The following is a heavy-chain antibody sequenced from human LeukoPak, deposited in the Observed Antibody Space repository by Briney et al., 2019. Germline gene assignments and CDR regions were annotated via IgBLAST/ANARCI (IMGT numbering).Heavy chain of an antibody. V-gene: IGHV4-38-2*02. J-gene: IGHJ1*01. CDR1: GYSISSGYY. D-gene: IGHD4-23*01. CDR3: ARVYRGNGDFQH. Sequence: SETLSLTCTVSGYSISSGYYWGWIRQPPGKGLEWIGSIYHSGSTYYNPSLKSRVTISVGTSKNQFSLKLGSVTAADTAVYYCARVYRGNGDFQHWGQGTLVTVSS. CDR2: IYHSGST.